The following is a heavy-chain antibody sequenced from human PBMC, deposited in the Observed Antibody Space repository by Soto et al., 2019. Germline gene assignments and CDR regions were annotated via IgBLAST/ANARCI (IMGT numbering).Heavy chain of an antibody. J-gene: IGHJ5*02. CDR2: ISGSGGST. Sequence: PGGSQRLTCGASGFTFSNYAVTWVRQAPGTVLEWVSTISGSGGSTYYADSVKGRFTISRDNSNNTLYLQMNGLRVDDTAVYYCARVGPYDSQSYMFRYDRFDPWGQGTQVTVSS. CDR1: GFTFSNYA. CDR3: ARVGPYDSQSYMFRYDRFDP. V-gene: IGHV3-23*01. D-gene: IGHD3-10*01.